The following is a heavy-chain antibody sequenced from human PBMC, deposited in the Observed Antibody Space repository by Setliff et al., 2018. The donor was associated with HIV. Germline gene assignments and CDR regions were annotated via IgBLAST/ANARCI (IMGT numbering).Heavy chain of an antibody. CDR3: ARDDHYYDMGTIYSDWYFDL. D-gene: IGHD3-22*01. V-gene: IGHV1-69*13. CDR2: FIPVFGST. J-gene: IGHJ2*01. CDR1: GARFKNYA. Sequence: RASVKVSCKAAGARFKNYAITWVRQAPGQGLEWMGGFIPVFGSTKVAQNFQGRLIITADESTFTVDMELRDLTSEDTAVYYCARDDHYYDMGTIYSDWYFDLWGRGTLVTVSS.